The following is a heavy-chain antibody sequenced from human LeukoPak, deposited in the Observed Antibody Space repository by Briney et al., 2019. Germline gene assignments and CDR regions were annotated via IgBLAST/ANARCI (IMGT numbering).Heavy chain of an antibody. J-gene: IGHJ3*02. Sequence: GGSLRLSCAASGFTFSSYEMNWVRQAPGKGLEWVPYISSSGSTIYYADSVKGRFTISRDNAKNSLYLQMNSLRAEDTAVYYCARDHRLGKGFFDIWGQGTMVTVSS. CDR3: ARDHRLGKGFFDI. CDR2: ISSSGSTI. CDR1: GFTFSSYE. V-gene: IGHV3-48*03. D-gene: IGHD4-11*01.